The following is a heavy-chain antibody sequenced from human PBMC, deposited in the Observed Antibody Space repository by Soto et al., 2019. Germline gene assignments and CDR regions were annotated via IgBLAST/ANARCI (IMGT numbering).Heavy chain of an antibody. CDR2: IYHSGST. Sequence: ASETLSLTCAVSSGSISSSNWWSWVRQPPGKGLEWIGEIYHSGSTNYNPSLKSRVTISVDKSKNQFSLKLSSVTAADTAVYYCARVAGTKTTVTDSFDYWGQGTLVTVSS. J-gene: IGHJ4*02. CDR3: ARVAGTKTTVTDSFDY. V-gene: IGHV4-4*02. D-gene: IGHD4-4*01. CDR1: SGSISSSNW.